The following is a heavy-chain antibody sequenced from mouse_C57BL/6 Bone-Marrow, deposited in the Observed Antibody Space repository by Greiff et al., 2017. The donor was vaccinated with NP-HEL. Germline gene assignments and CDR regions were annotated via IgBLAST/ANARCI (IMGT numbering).Heavy chain of an antibody. CDR2: INYDGSST. CDR1: GFTFSDYY. J-gene: IGHJ4*01. Sequence: EVKLVESEGGLVQPGSSMKLSCTASGFTFSDYYMAWVRQVPEKGLEWVANINYDGSSTYYLDSLKSRFIISRDNAKNILYLQMSSLKSEDTATYYCAREGYDGYYDYAMDYWGQGTSVTVSS. V-gene: IGHV5-16*01. D-gene: IGHD2-3*01. CDR3: AREGYDGYYDYAMDY.